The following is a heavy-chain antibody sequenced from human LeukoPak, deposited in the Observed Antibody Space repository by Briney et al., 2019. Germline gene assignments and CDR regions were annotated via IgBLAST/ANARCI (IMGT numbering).Heavy chain of an antibody. Sequence: PGGSLRLSCGASGFIFSKYGMHWVRQAPGKGLEWVAFINDKGVDKNYADSVKGRFTISRDNAKNSLYLQMNSLRAEDTAVYYCARSGDYIVVGEYYFDYWGQGTLVTVSS. D-gene: IGHD2-21*01. CDR3: ARSGDYIVVGEYYFDY. CDR1: GFIFSKYG. V-gene: IGHV3-30*12. J-gene: IGHJ4*02. CDR2: INDKGVDK.